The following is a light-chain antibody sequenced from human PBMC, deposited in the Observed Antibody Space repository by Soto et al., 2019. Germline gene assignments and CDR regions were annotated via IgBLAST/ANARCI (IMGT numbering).Light chain of an antibody. Sequence: EVVMTQSPAMVSVSPGQRATLSCRASQSVSSALAWYQLKRGQPPRHLISSASTRATGIPPRFSVSGSGTEVTLIIRSLKAEDFAVYYGQQYETWPLTFGLGTEGNMK. CDR1: QSVSSA. CDR2: SAS. V-gene: IGKV3-15*01. J-gene: IGKJ3*01. CDR3: QQYETWPLT.